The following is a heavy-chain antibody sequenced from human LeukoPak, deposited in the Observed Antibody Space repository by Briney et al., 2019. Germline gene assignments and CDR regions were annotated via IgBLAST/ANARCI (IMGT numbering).Heavy chain of an antibody. D-gene: IGHD3-16*01. CDR2: IYPGDSDT. Sequence: GESLKISCKGSGYSFTSYWIGWVRQMPGKGLEWMGIIYPGDSDTTYSPSFQGQVTISADKSISTVYLQWSSLKASDSAMYYCARLVPPGGVNAFDIWGQGTMVTVSS. CDR3: ARLVPPGGVNAFDI. CDR1: GYSFTSYW. V-gene: IGHV5-51*01. J-gene: IGHJ3*02.